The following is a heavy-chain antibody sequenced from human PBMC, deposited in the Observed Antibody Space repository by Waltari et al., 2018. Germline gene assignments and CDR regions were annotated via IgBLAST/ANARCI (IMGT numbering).Heavy chain of an antibody. V-gene: IGHV3-53*01. CDR1: GFTVITNY. CDR3: ARGPRWYFDL. Sequence: EVQLVESGGGLIQPGGSLRLSCAASGFTVITNYMRWVRQAPGKGLEWVSVIYTGGTTYYADSVEGRFTISRDNSKNTLYLQMNSLRAEDTALYYCARGPRWYFDLWGRGTLVSVSS. CDR2: IYTGGTT. J-gene: IGHJ2*01.